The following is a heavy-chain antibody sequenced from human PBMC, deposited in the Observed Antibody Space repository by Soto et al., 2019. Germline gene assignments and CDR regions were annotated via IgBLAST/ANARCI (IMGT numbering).Heavy chain of an antibody. CDR1: GFTFSSYA. CDR2: ISGSGGST. CDR3: AKEDRYGSGSYYPPRFPGFDY. J-gene: IGHJ4*02. D-gene: IGHD3-10*01. Sequence: GGSLRLSCAASGFTFSSYAMSWVRQAPGKGLEWVSAISGSGGSTYYADSVKGRFTISRDNSKNTLYLQMNSLRAEDTAVYYCAKEDRYGSGSYYPPRFPGFDYWGQGTLVTVSS. V-gene: IGHV3-23*01.